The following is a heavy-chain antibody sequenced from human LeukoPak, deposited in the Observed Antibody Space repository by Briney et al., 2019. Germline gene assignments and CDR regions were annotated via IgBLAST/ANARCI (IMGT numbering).Heavy chain of an antibody. Sequence: ASETLSLTCTVSGASISSSSYYWGWIRQPPGKGLEWIGTIYYSGTNYNPSLKSRVSISVDTSKNQFSLKLSSVTAADTAVYYCANIVNSYDWRWGGQGTLVTVSS. CDR3: ANIVNSYDWRW. V-gene: IGHV4-39*01. CDR1: GASISSSSYY. CDR2: IYYSGT. J-gene: IGHJ4*02. D-gene: IGHD2-21*01.